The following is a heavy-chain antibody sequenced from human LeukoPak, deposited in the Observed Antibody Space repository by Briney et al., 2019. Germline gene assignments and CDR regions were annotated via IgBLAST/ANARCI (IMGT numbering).Heavy chain of an antibody. CDR3: AKALEMGYFDY. CDR2: ISGSGADT. CDR1: GFTFNTYA. D-gene: IGHD2-8*01. V-gene: IGHV3-23*01. Sequence: GGSLRLSCAASGFTFNTYAMNWVRQAPGKGLEWVSRISGSGADTYYADSVKGRFTISRDNSKSTLYLQMNSLRAEDTAIYYCAKALEMGYFDYWGQGTLVTVSS. J-gene: IGHJ4*02.